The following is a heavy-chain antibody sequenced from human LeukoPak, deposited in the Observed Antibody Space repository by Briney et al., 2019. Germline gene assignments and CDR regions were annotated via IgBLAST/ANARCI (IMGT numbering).Heavy chain of an antibody. CDR1: GGSFSGYY. CDR2: INHSGST. Sequence: SETLSLTCAVYGGSFSGYYWSWIHQPPGKGLGWIGEINHSGSTNYNPSLKSRVTISVDTSKNQFSLKLSSVTAADTAVYYCARGRNTIFRPYYYGMDVWGQGTTVTVSS. D-gene: IGHD3-3*01. V-gene: IGHV4-34*01. J-gene: IGHJ6*02. CDR3: ARGRNTIFRPYYYGMDV.